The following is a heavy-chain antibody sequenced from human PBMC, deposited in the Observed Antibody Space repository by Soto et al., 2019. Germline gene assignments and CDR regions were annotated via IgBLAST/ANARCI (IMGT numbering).Heavy chain of an antibody. V-gene: IGHV3-9*01. CDR1: GFTFDDSA. Sequence: EVQLVESGGGLVQPGRSLRLSCVASGFTFDDSAMHWVRQPPGKGLEWVSGISRNSGSIAYADSVKGRFTISRDNAKKSLYLQMNSLRPEDTALSYCAKDLTFTIFEDGMHVWGQGTTVTVSS. J-gene: IGHJ6*02. CDR3: AKDLTFTIFEDGMHV. CDR2: ISRNSGSI. D-gene: IGHD3-3*01.